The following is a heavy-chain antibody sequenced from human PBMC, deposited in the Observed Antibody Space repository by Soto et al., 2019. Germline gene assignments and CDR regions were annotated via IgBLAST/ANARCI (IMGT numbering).Heavy chain of an antibody. V-gene: IGHV3-23*01. D-gene: IGHD3-3*01. CDR1: GFTFSSYA. CDR2: ISGSGGST. J-gene: IGHJ4*02. CDR3: AKMGFLEWLLSGFFDY. Sequence: GGSLRLSCAASGFTFSSYAMSWVRQAPGKGLEWVSAISGSGGSTYYADSVKGRFTISRDNSKNTLYLQMNSLRAEDTAVYYCAKMGFLEWLLSGFFDYWGQGTLVTVSS.